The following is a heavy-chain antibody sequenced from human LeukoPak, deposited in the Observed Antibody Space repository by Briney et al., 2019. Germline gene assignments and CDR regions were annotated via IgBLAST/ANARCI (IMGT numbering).Heavy chain of an antibody. CDR2: INHSGST. D-gene: IGHD1-26*01. CDR3: ARRGTRYLRYFDL. CDR1: GGSFSGYY. J-gene: IGHJ2*01. V-gene: IGHV4-34*01. Sequence: PSETLSLTCAVYGGSFSGYYWSWIRQPPGKGLEWIGEINHSGSTNYNPSLKSRVTISVDTSKNQFSLKLSSVTAADTAVYYCARRGTRYLRYFDLWGRGTLVTVSS.